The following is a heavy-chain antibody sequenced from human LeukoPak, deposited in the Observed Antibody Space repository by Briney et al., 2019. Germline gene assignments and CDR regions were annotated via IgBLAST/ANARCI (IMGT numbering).Heavy chain of an antibody. V-gene: IGHV3-23*01. CDR2: ISGSGGST. CDR3: AKLVATTWYYYGMDV. Sequence: GSLRLSCAASGFTFSSNAMSWVGQAPGRGLEWVSAISGSGGSTYYADSVKGRFTISRDNSKNTLYLQMNRLRAEDTAVYYCAKLVATTWYYYGMDVWGQGTTVTVSS. D-gene: IGHD1-26*01. J-gene: IGHJ6*02. CDR1: GFTFSSNA.